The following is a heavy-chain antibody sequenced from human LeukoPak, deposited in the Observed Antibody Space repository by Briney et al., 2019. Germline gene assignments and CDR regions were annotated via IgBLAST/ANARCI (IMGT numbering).Heavy chain of an antibody. CDR2: IKPDGSEK. D-gene: IGHD5-18*01. CDR3: ARDRIQLWSHDY. J-gene: IGHJ4*02. V-gene: IGHV3-7*04. Sequence: GGSLRLSCAASGFTFSGYWMSWVRQAPGKGLEWVANIKPDGSEKYYVDSVRGRFTISRENAKNSLYLQMNSLRAEDTAVYYCARDRIQLWSHDYWGQGTLVTVSS. CDR1: GFTFSGYW.